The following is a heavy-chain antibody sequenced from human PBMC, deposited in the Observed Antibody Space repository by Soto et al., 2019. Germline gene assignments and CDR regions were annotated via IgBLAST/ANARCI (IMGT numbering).Heavy chain of an antibody. CDR2: ISWNSGSI. Sequence: GGSLRLSCAASGFTFDDYAMHWVRQAPGKGLEWVSGISWNSGSIGHADSVKGRFTISRDNAKNSLYLQMNSLRAEDTALYYCAKEFRRYSYGYLAVLDYWGQGTLVTVAS. V-gene: IGHV3-9*01. CDR3: AKEFRRYSYGYLAVLDY. D-gene: IGHD5-18*01. J-gene: IGHJ4*02. CDR1: GFTFDDYA.